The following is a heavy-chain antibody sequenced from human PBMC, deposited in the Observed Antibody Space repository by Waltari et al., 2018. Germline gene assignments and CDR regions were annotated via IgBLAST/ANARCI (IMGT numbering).Heavy chain of an antibody. D-gene: IGHD5-12*01. CDR1: GGSISSSRYY. CDR2: IYYSGSI. J-gene: IGHJ5*02. V-gene: IGHV4-39*01. Sequence: QLQLQESGPGLVKPSGTLSLTCSVSGGSISSSRYYWGWIRQSPGKGLEWIGSIYYSGSIYCNPTLQSRVTISGDTSKNQFSLNLSSVTAADTAVYYCARHWKRNGYRFDPWGQGTRVTVSS. CDR3: ARHWKRNGYRFDP.